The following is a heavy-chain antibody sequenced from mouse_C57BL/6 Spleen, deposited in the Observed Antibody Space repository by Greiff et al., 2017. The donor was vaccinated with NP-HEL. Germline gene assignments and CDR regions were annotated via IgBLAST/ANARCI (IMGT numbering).Heavy chain of an antibody. Sequence: QVQLQQPGAELVRPGSSVKLSCKASGYTFPSSWMDWVKQRPGQGLEWIGNIYPYDSETHYNQQFKDTATLTVDKSSSTAYMQLSSLTSEDSAVYCGAREDYYGSSWYFDYWGQGTTLTVSS. CDR3: AREDYYGSSWYFDY. CDR1: GYTFPSSW. CDR2: IYPYDSET. D-gene: IGHD1-1*01. V-gene: IGHV1-61*01. J-gene: IGHJ2*01.